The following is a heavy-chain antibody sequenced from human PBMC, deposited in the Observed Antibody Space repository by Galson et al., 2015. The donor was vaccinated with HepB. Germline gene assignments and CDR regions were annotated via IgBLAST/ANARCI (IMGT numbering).Heavy chain of an antibody. CDR3: ARVEESGDFVYYSYAMDV. CDR1: GFTFTAHY. J-gene: IGHJ6*02. CDR2: INPHSGVT. V-gene: IGHV1-2*02. Sequence: SVKVSCKASGFTFTAHYIHWVRQAPGQGLGWMGWINPHSGVTNYAQKFQGRVTMTRDTSISTAYMELSRLRSDDTAVYYCARVEESGDFVYYSYAMDVWGQGTTVTVPS. D-gene: IGHD4-17*01.